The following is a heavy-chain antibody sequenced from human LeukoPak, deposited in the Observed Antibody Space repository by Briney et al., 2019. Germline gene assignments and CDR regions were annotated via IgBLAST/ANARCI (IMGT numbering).Heavy chain of an antibody. Sequence: SETLSLTCTVSGGSISSSSYYWGWIRQPPGKELEWIGNIYDSGTIYYNPSLKSRVTISVDTSKNQLSLKLSSVTAADTAVYYCARVWSSGWYSASYYYYYYMDVWGKGTTVTVSS. CDR3: ARVWSSGWYSASYYYYYYMDV. CDR1: GGSISSSSYY. V-gene: IGHV4-39*02. D-gene: IGHD6-19*01. J-gene: IGHJ6*03. CDR2: IYDSGTI.